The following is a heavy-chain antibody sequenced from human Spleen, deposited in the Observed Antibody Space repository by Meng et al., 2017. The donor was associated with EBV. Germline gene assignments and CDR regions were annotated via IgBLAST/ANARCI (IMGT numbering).Heavy chain of an antibody. CDR3: ARFTSMVRGAFDP. Sequence: QVQLPEAGPGMFKPAGTWALTCAVSGDSISSNNWWSWVRQPPGKGLEWIGEIYHGGIAYYNPSLKSRATISVDKSKNQFSLNLTSVTAADTAVYYCARFTSMVRGAFDPWGQGTLVTVSS. J-gene: IGHJ5*02. D-gene: IGHD3-10*01. CDR1: GDSISSNNW. CDR2: IYHGGIA. V-gene: IGHV4-4*02.